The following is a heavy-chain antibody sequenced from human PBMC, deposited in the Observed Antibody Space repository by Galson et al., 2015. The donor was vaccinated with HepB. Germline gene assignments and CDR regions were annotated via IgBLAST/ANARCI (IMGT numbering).Heavy chain of an antibody. V-gene: IGHV3-30*18. D-gene: IGHD6-19*01. Sequence: SLRLSCAASGFTFSSYGMHWVRQAPGKGLEWVAVISYDGSNKYYADSVKGRFTISRDNSKNTLYLQMNSLRAEDTAVYYCAKDGREKAGYSSGWYRRPEYYGMDVWGQGATVTVSS. J-gene: IGHJ6*02. CDR2: ISYDGSNK. CDR3: AKDGREKAGYSSGWYRRPEYYGMDV. CDR1: GFTFSSYG.